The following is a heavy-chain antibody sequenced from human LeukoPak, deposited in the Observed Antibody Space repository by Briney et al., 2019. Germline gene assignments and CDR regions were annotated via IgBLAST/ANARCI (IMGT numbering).Heavy chain of an antibody. V-gene: IGHV4-4*07. J-gene: IGHJ6*03. CDR1: DGSISSSY. CDR3: ARGIEYPSSVGRGYYFYYMDV. D-gene: IGHD3-10*01. Sequence: SSETLSLTCTVSDGSISSSYWSWIRQPAGKGLEWIGRVFASGSSAYNPSLRSRVTISLDTSKNQVSLKLSSVTAADTAVYYCARGIEYPSSVGRGYYFYYMDVWGKGTTVTVSS. CDR2: VFASGSS.